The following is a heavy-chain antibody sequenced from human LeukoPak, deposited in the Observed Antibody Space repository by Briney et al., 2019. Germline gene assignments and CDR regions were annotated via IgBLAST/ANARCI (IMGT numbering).Heavy chain of an antibody. CDR1: GYTFTGYY. D-gene: IGHD5-12*01. Sequence: ASVKVSCKASGYTFTGYYMRWVRQAPGQGLEWMGWINPNSGGTNYAQKFQGRVTMTRDTSISTAYMELSRLRSDDTAVYYCARILVATIRPIDYWGQGTLVTVSS. V-gene: IGHV1-2*02. CDR3: ARILVATIRPIDY. J-gene: IGHJ4*02. CDR2: INPNSGGT.